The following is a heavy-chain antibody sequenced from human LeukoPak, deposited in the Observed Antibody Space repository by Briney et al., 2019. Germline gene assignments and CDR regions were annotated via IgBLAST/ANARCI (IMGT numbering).Heavy chain of an antibody. J-gene: IGHJ2*01. V-gene: IGHV4-4*08. CDR3: ARRAYYDSSGYHPTSGYFDL. D-gene: IGHD3-22*01. CDR2: IYSNGIT. Sequence: SETLSLTCSVSGGSMFSYYWNWIRQSPGKGLEWIGYIYSNGITNYSPSLRSRGTISFATSRNQFSLRLTSVTAADTAIYYCARRAYYDSSGYHPTSGYFDLWGRGTQVTVSS. CDR1: GGSMFSYY.